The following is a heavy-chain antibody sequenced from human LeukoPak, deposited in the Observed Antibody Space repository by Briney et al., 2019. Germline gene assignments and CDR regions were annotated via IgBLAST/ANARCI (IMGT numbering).Heavy chain of an antibody. CDR2: IYYSGST. Sequence: SETLSLTCTVSGGSLSSYYWSWIRQPPGKGLEWIGYIYYSGSTNYNPSLRSRVTISVDTSKNQFSLKLSSVTAADTAVYYCARRDLFYWYFDLWGRGTLVTVSS. CDR3: ARRDLFYWYFDL. CDR1: GGSLSSYY. D-gene: IGHD2-21*01. V-gene: IGHV4-59*08. J-gene: IGHJ2*01.